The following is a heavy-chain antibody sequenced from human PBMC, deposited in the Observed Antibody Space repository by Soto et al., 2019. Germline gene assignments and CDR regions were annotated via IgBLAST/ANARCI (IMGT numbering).Heavy chain of an antibody. CDR2: INHSGST. CDR3: ARGRIAARHHFDY. Sequence: SVILPRSCAVHGGSTGGHYGSWIRQPPGKGREWIGEINHSGSTNYNPSLKSRVTISVDTSKNQFSLKLSSVTAADTAVYYCARGRIAARHHFDYWGQGTLVTVSS. J-gene: IGHJ4*02. CDR1: GGSTGGHY. V-gene: IGHV4-34*01. D-gene: IGHD6-6*01.